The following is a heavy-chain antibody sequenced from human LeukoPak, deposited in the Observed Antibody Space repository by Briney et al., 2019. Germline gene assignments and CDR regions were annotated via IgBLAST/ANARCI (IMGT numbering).Heavy chain of an antibody. J-gene: IGHJ6*02. Sequence: GASVKVSCKASGGTFSSYAISWVRQAPGQGLEWMGRIIPILGIANYAQKFQGRVTITADKSTSTAYMELSSLRSEDTAVYYCARAPRGYCSSTSCDTGHYYGMDVWGQGTTVTVSS. CDR3: ARAPRGYCSSTSCDTGHYYGMDV. V-gene: IGHV1-69*04. CDR2: IIPILGIA. D-gene: IGHD2-2*02. CDR1: GGTFSSYA.